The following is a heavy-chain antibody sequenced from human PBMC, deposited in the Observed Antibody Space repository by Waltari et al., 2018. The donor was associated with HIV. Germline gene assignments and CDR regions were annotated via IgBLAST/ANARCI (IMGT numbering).Heavy chain of an antibody. J-gene: IGHJ4*02. Sequence: QVQLVESGGGVVQPGRSLRLSCAASGFPFGNYGLHWVRQAPGKGLEWVAVIYFDGYKKYHADSVRGRFTISRDNSKNTLYLQMNSLRPEDTAMYYCAKDQEWLIQYYLDYWGQGTLVTVSS. V-gene: IGHV3-30*18. CDR2: IYFDGYKK. D-gene: IGHD6-19*01. CDR1: GFPFGNYG. CDR3: AKDQEWLIQYYLDY.